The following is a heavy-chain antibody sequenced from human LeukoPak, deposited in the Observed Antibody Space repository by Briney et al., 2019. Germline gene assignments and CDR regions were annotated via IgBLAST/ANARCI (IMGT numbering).Heavy chain of an antibody. V-gene: IGHV3-21*01. CDR1: GFTFSSYS. D-gene: IGHD6-19*01. CDR3: ARVHIAVAGAFDY. CDR2: ISSSSSYI. Sequence: GGSLRLSCAASGFTFSSYSMNWVRQAPGKGPEWVSSISSSSSYIYYADSVKGRFTISRDNAKNSLYLQMNSLRAEDTAVYYCARVHIAVAGAFDYWGQGTLVTVSS. J-gene: IGHJ4*02.